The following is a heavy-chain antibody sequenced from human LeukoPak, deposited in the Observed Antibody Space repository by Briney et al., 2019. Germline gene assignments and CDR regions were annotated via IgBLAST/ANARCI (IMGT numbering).Heavy chain of an antibody. J-gene: IGHJ1*01. Sequence: GGSLRLSCAASGFTFSSYWMHWVRQAPGKGLVWVSRINSDGSSTSYADSVKGRFTISRDNAKNTLYLQMNSLRAEDTAVYYCAKEEGYYYDSGGYYVEYFQHWGQGTLVTVSS. CDR2: INSDGSST. V-gene: IGHV3-74*01. CDR3: AKEEGYYYDSGGYYVEYFQH. CDR1: GFTFSSYW. D-gene: IGHD3-22*01.